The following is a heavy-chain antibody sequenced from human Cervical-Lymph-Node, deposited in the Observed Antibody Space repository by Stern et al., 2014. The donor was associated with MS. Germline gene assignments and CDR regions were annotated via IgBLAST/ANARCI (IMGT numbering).Heavy chain of an antibody. CDR1: GFTFRTYA. Sequence: VQLVESGGGLVQPGGSLRLSCVASGFTFRTYAMTWVRQAPGKGLGWISSIGPSGGNTYYADAVKGRFTISRDNSKNTLYLQISSLRAEDTAVYYCAKDGRQWPVPLYFDYWGQGTLVTVSS. D-gene: IGHD6-19*01. J-gene: IGHJ4*02. V-gene: IGHV3-23*04. CDR2: IGPSGGNT. CDR3: AKDGRQWPVPLYFDY.